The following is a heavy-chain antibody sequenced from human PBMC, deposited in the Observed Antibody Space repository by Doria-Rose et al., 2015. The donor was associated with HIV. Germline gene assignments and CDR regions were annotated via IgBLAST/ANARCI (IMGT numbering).Heavy chain of an antibody. J-gene: IGHJ6*02. Sequence: EVKKPGSSVKVSCRASGGTLISYSISWVRQAPGQGLEWMGGIISMFGTANYAQKFQGRVTITADESTSTAYMELSSLRSEDTAVYYCASPVRMKLYYYYYGMDVWGQGTTVTVSS. V-gene: IGHV1-69*01. CDR2: IISMFGTA. CDR1: GGTLISYS. CDR3: ASPVRMKLYYYYYGMDV.